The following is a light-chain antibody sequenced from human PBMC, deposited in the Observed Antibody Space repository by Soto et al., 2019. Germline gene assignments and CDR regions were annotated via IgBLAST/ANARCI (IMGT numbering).Light chain of an antibody. CDR2: DAY. CDR1: QSVSSY. Sequence: EILLTQSPATLSLSPGQRATLSCRASQSVSSYLAWYQQKPGQAPRRLSYDAYNKATGIPARFSGTGSGTVFPITISSREPEHFEVYYCQHQINSPGITFGHGTKVDI. CDR3: QHQINSPGIT. V-gene: IGKV3-11*01. J-gene: IGKJ3*01.